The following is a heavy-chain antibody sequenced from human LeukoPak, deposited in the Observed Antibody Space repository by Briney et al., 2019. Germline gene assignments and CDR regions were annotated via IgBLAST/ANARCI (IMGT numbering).Heavy chain of an antibody. CDR3: ARDAVGATVFDY. J-gene: IGHJ4*02. Sequence: GGSLRLSCAAFGFTFSSYWMSWVRQAPGKGLEWVANIKHDGSEEYYVDSVEGGFTISRDNAKDSLYLQMNSLRAEDTAVYYCARDAVGATVFDYWGQGTLVTVSS. CDR2: IKHDGSEE. CDR1: GFTFSSYW. D-gene: IGHD1-26*01. V-gene: IGHV3-7*05.